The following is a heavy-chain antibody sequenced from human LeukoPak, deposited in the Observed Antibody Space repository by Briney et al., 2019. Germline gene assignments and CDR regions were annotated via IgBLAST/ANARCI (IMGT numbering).Heavy chain of an antibody. V-gene: IGHV3-48*03. CDR1: GFTFSSYE. CDR3: ARDAKYSSGWSAY. CDR2: ISSSGSTI. D-gene: IGHD6-19*01. Sequence: PGGSLRPSCAASGFTFSSYEMNWVRQAPGKGLEWVSYISSSGSTIYYADSVKGRFTISRDNAKNSLYLQMNSLRAEDTAVYYCARDAKYSSGWSAYWGQGTLVTVSS. J-gene: IGHJ4*02.